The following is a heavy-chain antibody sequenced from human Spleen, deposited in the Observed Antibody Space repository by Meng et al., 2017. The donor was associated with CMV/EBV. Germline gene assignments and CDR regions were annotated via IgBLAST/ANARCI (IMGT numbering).Heavy chain of an antibody. V-gene: IGHV3-23*01. CDR3: AKVPHVRIAADNWFDP. CDR1: GFTFSSYA. Sequence: GGSLRLSCAASGFTFSSYAMSWVRQAPGKGLEWVSAISGSGGSTYYADSVKGRFTISRDNSKNTLYLQMNSLRAEDTAVYYCAKVPHVRIAADNWFDPWGQGTPVTVSS. D-gene: IGHD6-13*01. J-gene: IGHJ5*02. CDR2: ISGSGGST.